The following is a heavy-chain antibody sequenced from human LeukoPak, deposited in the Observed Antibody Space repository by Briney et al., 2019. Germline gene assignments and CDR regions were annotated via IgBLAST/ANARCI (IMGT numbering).Heavy chain of an antibody. CDR3: ARASRVNLRVGAAGGTGWFDP. Sequence: ASVKVSCKASGGTFGSNAISWLRQAPAEGPEWMGDIITILDTANYAQKSQARLTITADESTSTAYMELSSLRSEDTAVYYCARASRVNLRVGAAGGTGWFDPWGQGTLVTVSS. D-gene: IGHD6-13*01. CDR2: IITILDTA. J-gene: IGHJ5*02. CDR1: GGTFGSNA. V-gene: IGHV1-69*13.